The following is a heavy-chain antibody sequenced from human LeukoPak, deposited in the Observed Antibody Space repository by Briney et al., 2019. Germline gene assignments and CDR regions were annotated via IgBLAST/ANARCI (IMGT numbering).Heavy chain of an antibody. V-gene: IGHV1-2*02. J-gene: IGHJ1*01. D-gene: IGHD6-13*01. CDR3: TRGSRITAAQYFQH. Sequence: ASVKVSCKASGYTFSGYYMHWVRQAPGQGLEWMGWINPNSGGTKSAQKFQGRVTVTRDTSTSTVYMELSSLKSEDTAVYYCTRGSRITAAQYFQHWGQGTLVTVS. CDR2: INPNSGGT. CDR1: GYTFSGYY.